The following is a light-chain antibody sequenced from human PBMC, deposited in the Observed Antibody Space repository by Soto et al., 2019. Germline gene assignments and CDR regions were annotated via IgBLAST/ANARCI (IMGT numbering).Light chain of an antibody. V-gene: IGLV1-40*01. J-gene: IGLJ1*01. CDR2: GGN. CDR1: SSNIGAPYD. CDR3: QSYDTSLNNYV. Sequence: QSVLTQPPSVSGAPGQGVTISCAGSSSNIGAPYDVHWYQHLPGTAPKLLLYGGNNRPSGVPDRFSGSRSGTSASLAITGLQAEDEADYYCQSYDTSLNNYVFGTGTKVTVL.